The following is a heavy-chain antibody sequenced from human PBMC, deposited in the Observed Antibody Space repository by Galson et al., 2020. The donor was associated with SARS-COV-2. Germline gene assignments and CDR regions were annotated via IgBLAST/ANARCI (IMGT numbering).Heavy chain of an antibody. J-gene: IGHJ4*02. V-gene: IGHV4-38-2*02. Sequence: SETLSLTYTVSGYSISSGYYWGWIRQAPGKGLECIGSISHTGSTYYKPSLRSRVTVSVNMSKNQFSLTLTSVTAADSAIYYCARGAAEFYGTTAPPGGHFDHWGQGKVVTVSS. CDR3: ARGAAEFYGTTAPPGGHFDH. CDR2: ISHTGST. D-gene: IGHD1-1*01. CDR1: GYSISSGYY.